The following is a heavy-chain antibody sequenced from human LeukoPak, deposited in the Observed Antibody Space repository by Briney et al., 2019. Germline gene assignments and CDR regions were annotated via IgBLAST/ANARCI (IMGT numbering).Heavy chain of an antibody. CDR2: INHSGST. CDR3: ASSANRPLTYYFYYADV. V-gene: IGHV4-34*01. D-gene: IGHD1-14*01. CDR1: GGSFSGYY. Sequence: PSETLSLTCAVYGGSFSGYYWSWIRQPPGKGLEWIGEINHSGSTNYNPSLKSRVTISVDTSKNQFSLKLSSVTAADTAVYSCASSANRPLTYYFYYADVWGKGTTVTVSS. J-gene: IGHJ6*03.